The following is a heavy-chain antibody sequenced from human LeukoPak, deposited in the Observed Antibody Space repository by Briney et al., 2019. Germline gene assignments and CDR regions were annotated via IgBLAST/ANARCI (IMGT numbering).Heavy chain of an antibody. D-gene: IGHD2-2*01. CDR1: GDSISSSSYY. J-gene: IGHJ4*02. Sequence: SETLSLTCTVSGDSISSSSYYWGWIRQPPGKGLEWIGTIYYSGSTYYNSSLKSRVTMSVDTSKNQFSLNLSSVTAADTAVYYCARHSNGGCTSTRCHIDYWGQGTLVTVSS. CDR3: ARHSNGGCTSTRCHIDY. V-gene: IGHV4-39*01. CDR2: IYYSGST.